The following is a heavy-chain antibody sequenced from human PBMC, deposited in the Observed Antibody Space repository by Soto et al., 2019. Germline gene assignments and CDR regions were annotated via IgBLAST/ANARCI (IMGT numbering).Heavy chain of an antibody. CDR3: ARGGYRGSGRAFDY. CDR1: GYPFTNYG. J-gene: IGHJ4*02. V-gene: IGHV1-18*01. Sequence: QVQLVQSGPEVRVPGASVKVSCKASGYPFTNYGVSWVRQAPGQGLECMGWSSAYSAAANYVDKFQGRGTMTTKTSTNTAYKEATDLRSGGTAGYFCARGGYRGSGRAFDYWGQGTLVTVSS. D-gene: IGHD3-10*01. CDR2: SSAYSAAA.